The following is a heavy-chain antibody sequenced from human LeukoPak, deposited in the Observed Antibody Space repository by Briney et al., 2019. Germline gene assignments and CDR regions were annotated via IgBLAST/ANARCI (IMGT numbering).Heavy chain of an antibody. J-gene: IGHJ4*02. V-gene: IGHV4-34*01. D-gene: IGHD2-15*01. CDR2: INHSGST. CDR1: GGSFSGYY. Sequence: SETLSLTCAVYGGSFSGYYWSWIRQPPGKGLEWIGEINHSGSTSYNPSLKSRVTISVDTSKNQFSLKLSSVTAADTAVYYCARLDPGPGSGLIDYWGQGALVTVSS. CDR3: ARLDPGPGSGLIDY.